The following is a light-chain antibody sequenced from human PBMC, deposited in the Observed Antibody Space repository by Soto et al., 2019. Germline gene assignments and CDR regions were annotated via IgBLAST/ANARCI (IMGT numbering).Light chain of an antibody. CDR3: QQYNNWPIT. V-gene: IGKV3-15*01. CDR2: GAS. J-gene: IGKJ5*01. Sequence: ERVMTHSPATLSVPQTARATRSCRASQNILSNLAWYQQKPGQAPRLLIYGASTRATGIPARFSGSGSGTEFTLTISSLQSEDFEIYYCQQYNNWPITFGQGTRLEMK. CDR1: QNILSN.